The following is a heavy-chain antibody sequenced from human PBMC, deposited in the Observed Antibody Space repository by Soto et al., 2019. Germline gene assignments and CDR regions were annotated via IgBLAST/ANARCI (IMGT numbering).Heavy chain of an antibody. V-gene: IGHV4-39*01. CDR2: IYYSGST. J-gene: IGHJ4*02. CDR3: ASLRFLEWLLYDY. D-gene: IGHD3-3*01. CDR1: GGSISSSSYY. Sequence: QLQLQESGPGLVKPSETLSLTCTVSGGSISSSSYYWGWIRQPPGKGLEWIGSIYYSGSTYYNPSLKSRVTISVDTSKNQFSLKLSSVTAADTAVYYCASLRFLEWLLYDYWGQGTLVTVSS.